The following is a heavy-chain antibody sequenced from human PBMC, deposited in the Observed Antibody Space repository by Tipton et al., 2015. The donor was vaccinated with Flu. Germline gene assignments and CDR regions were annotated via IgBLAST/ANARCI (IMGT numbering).Heavy chain of an antibody. D-gene: IGHD6-19*01. CDR1: GFTFSDFY. Sequence: SLRLSCAGSGFTFSDFYMSWIRQAPGKGLEWISYISSGSTTKYYADSVEGRFTISRDNAQNSLFLEMHSLRAEDTAVYYCARDRTTGWAPGGYWGQGTLVTVSS. CDR3: ARDRTTGWAPGGY. V-gene: IGHV3-11*01. J-gene: IGHJ4*02. CDR2: ISSGSTTK.